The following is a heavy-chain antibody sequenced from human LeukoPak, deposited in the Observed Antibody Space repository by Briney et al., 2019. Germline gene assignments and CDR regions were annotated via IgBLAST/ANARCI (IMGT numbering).Heavy chain of an antibody. CDR3: ARLNHYDSSGYYSSEYFQY. CDR1: GYRFSIYW. Sequence: HGESLTISCKGSGYRFSIYWIAWVRQMPGKGLELMGIIYPGDSDTRYSPSFQGQFTISADKSITTAYLKWSSLKASDTAMYYCARLNHYDSSGYYSSEYFQYWGQGTLVTVSS. CDR2: IYPGDSDT. V-gene: IGHV5-51*01. J-gene: IGHJ1*01. D-gene: IGHD3-22*01.